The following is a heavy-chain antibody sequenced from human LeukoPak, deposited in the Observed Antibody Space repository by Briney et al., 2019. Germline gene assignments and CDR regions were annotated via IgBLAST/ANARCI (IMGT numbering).Heavy chain of an antibody. Sequence: PSETLSLTCAVYGGSFSGYYWSWIRQPPGKGLEWIGEINHSGSTNYNPSLKSRVTISVDTSKNQFSLKLSSVTAADTAVYYCARDRKPTGLRPLYSSSWDYWYFDLWGCGTLVTVSS. D-gene: IGHD6-13*01. CDR3: ARDRKPTGLRPLYSSSWDYWYFDL. V-gene: IGHV4-34*01. J-gene: IGHJ2*01. CDR2: INHSGST. CDR1: GGSFSGYY.